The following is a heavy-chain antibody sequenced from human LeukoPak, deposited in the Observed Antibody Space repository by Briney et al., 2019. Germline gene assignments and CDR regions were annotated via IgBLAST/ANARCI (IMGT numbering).Heavy chain of an antibody. J-gene: IGHJ4*02. CDR2: IYYSGTT. CDR1: GGSISSCY. Sequence: SETLSLTCSVSGGSISSCYWTWIRQPPGKGLEWIGYIYYSGTTNYNPSLKSRVTISLDTSKNQFSLKLTSVTAADTAVYYCARGKVRGVRFDYWGQGTLVTVSS. CDR3: ARGKVRGVRFDY. D-gene: IGHD3-10*01. V-gene: IGHV4-59*01.